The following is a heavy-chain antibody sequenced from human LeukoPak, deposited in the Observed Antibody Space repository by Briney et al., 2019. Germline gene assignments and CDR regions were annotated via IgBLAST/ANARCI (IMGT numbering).Heavy chain of an antibody. CDR1: GYSFTIFW. V-gene: IGHV5-51*01. D-gene: IGHD2-8*01. Sequence: HGESLKISCKASGYSFTIFWSTWAGKLHGKGLGWMGIIYPGDSDTRYSPSFQGQVTISADKCISTAYLQWNSLKASDTAMYYCAAALYRKPFDYWGQGTLVTVSS. J-gene: IGHJ4*02. CDR2: IYPGDSDT. CDR3: AAALYRKPFDY.